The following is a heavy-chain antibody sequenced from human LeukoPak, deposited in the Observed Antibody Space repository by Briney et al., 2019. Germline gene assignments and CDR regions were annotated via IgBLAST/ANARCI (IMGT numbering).Heavy chain of an antibody. D-gene: IGHD3-10*01. CDR3: ARDLSGGFEY. CDR2: VKHDGSAQ. J-gene: IGHJ4*02. V-gene: IGHV3-7*01. CDR1: GFTFSRYC. Sequence: PGGSLRLSCAASGFTFSRYCTNWVRQAPGKGLEWVANVKHDGSAQNYVDSVKGRFTISRDNAGNSLYLQMNSLRAEDTAVYYCARDLSGGFEYWGQGTLVTVSS.